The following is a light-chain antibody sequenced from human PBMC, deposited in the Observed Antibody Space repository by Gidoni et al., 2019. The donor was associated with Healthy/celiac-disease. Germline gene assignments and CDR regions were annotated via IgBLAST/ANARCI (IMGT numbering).Light chain of an antibody. CDR1: QSVLYSSNHKNY. CDR3: QHYYSTPPT. Sequence: DIVMTQSPDSLAVSLGERATINCKSSQSVLYSSNHKNYLAWYQQKPGQPPKLLIYWASTRESGVPDRFSGSGSGTDFTLTISSLQAEDVAVYYCQHYYSTPPTFGGGTKVEIK. V-gene: IGKV4-1*01. CDR2: WAS. J-gene: IGKJ4*01.